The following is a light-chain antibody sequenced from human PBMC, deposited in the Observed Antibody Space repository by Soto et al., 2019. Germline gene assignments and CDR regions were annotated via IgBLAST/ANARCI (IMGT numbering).Light chain of an antibody. CDR3: QQFNAYPLT. V-gene: IGKV1-9*01. CDR1: QGISDY. Sequence: DIQLTQSPSFLSASVGDRVTISCRASQGISDYLAWYQQKPGKAPKPLIYGASTLQSGVPSRFSGSASGTEFTLTISSLQPEDFAAYFWQQFNAYPLTCGGGTKLEIK. CDR2: GAS. J-gene: IGKJ4*01.